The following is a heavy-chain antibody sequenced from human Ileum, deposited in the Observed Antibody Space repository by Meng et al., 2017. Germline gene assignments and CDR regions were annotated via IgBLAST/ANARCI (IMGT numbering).Heavy chain of an antibody. V-gene: IGHV3-48*03. D-gene: IGHD1-14*01. CDR3: ARDVCGGSPPDSDPDWFDP. Sequence: GGSLRLSCAASGFTFNSYEMNWVRQGPGKGLEWISYISSSGSTIYYADSVKGRFTISRDNAKNSLYLQMNSLRAEDTAVYYCARDVCGGSPPDSDPDWFDPWGHGNLVNGAS. CDR1: GFTFNSYE. CDR2: ISSSGSTI. J-gene: IGHJ5*02.